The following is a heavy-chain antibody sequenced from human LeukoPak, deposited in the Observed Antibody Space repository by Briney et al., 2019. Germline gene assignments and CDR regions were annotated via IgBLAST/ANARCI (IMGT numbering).Heavy chain of an antibody. CDR3: ARDLEFFGRYFDY. CDR1: GFTFSTYV. D-gene: IGHD3-10*01. CDR2: LSGSGATT. V-gene: IGHV3-23*01. J-gene: IGHJ4*02. Sequence: PGGSLRLSCAASGFTFSTYVMSWVRQAPGKGLEWVSNLSGSGATTYYADSVKGRFTISRDNSKNTVYLQMNSLRAEETAVYYCARDLEFFGRYFDYWGQGTLVTVSS.